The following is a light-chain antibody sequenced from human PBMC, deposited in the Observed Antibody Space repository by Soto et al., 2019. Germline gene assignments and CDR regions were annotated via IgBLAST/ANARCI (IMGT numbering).Light chain of an antibody. V-gene: IGKV3-11*01. CDR2: GAS. Sequence: PGERATLSCRASENVRTFVDWYQQKPCQAPRLLIYGASNRATDIPARFSGSGSGTDFTLTISNLEPEDFAVYYCQQHSHWPPWTFGQGTRVEIQ. CDR3: QQHSHWPPWT. J-gene: IGKJ1*01. CDR1: ENVRTF.